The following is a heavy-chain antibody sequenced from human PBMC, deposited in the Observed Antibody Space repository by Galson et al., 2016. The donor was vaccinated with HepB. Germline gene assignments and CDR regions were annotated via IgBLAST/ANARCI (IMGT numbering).Heavy chain of an antibody. V-gene: IGHV3-30-3*01. Sequence: SLRLSCAASGFTFNNYAMHWVRQAPGKGLEWVTVISFDASTKYYADSVKGRFTIARDISQNTLYLQMNSLRTEDTAAYYCARGVQLERRGNYYYYDMDVWGQGTTVTVSS. D-gene: IGHD1-1*01. J-gene: IGHJ6*02. CDR3: ARGVQLERRGNYYYYDMDV. CDR1: GFTFNNYA. CDR2: ISFDASTK.